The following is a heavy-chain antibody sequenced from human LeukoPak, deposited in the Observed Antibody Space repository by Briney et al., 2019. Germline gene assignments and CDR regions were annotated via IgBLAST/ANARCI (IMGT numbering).Heavy chain of an antibody. CDR1: GFTFSSYA. Sequence: GGSLRLSCAASGFTFSSYAMSWVRQAPGKGLEWVSAISGSGGSTYYADSVKGRFTISRDNSKNTLYLQMNSLRAEDTAAYYCAKVPTKYYDSSGYYYLFDYWGQGALVTVSS. J-gene: IGHJ4*02. CDR2: ISGSGGST. CDR3: AKVPTKYYDSSGYYYLFDY. V-gene: IGHV3-23*01. D-gene: IGHD3-22*01.